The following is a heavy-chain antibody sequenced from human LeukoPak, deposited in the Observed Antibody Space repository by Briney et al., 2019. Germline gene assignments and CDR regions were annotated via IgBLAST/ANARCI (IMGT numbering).Heavy chain of an antibody. CDR3: ARRDCSTFSCYSFDY. CDR2: ISYDGSNK. CDR1: GFTFSSYG. Sequence: PGGSLRLSCAASGFTFSSYGMHWVRQAPGKGLEWVAVISYDGSNKYYADSVKGRFTISRDDSKNTAYLQMNSLKTEDTAVYYCARRDCSTFSCYSFDYWGQGILVTVSS. D-gene: IGHD2-2*01. V-gene: IGHV3-30*03. J-gene: IGHJ4*02.